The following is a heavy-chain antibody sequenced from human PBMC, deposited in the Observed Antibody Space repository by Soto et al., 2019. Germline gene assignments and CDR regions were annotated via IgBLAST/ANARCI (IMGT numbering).Heavy chain of an antibody. J-gene: IGHJ6*02. D-gene: IGHD3-16*01. CDR2: IYYSGST. V-gene: IGHV4-59*01. Sequence: SLTCTVSGGSISSYYWSWIRQPPGKGLEWIGYIYYSGSTNYNPSLKSRVTISVDTSKNQFSLKLSSVTAADTAVYYCAGGGAYYYYGMDVWGQGTTVTVSS. CDR3: AGGGAYYYYGMDV. CDR1: GGSISSYY.